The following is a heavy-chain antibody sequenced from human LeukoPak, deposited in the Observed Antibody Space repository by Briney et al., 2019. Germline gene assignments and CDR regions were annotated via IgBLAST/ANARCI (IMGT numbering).Heavy chain of an antibody. J-gene: IGHJ3*02. D-gene: IGHD7-27*01. CDR1: GFTFSTYT. V-gene: IGHV3-21*01. Sequence: PGGSLRLSCTASGFTFSTYTMNWVRQAPGKGLQWVSSISSGSSEIYYADSVKGRLTISRDNTKNSLYLQMNSLRAEDTAVYYCARGRVSVTGAIDAFHIWGQGTMVTVSS. CDR2: ISSGSSEI. CDR3: ARGRVSVTGAIDAFHI.